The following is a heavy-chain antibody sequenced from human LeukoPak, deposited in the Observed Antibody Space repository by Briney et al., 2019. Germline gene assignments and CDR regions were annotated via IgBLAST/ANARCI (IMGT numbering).Heavy chain of an antibody. CDR2: IYYSGST. Sequence: PSETLSLTCTVSGGSISSHYWSWIRQPPGKGLEWIGYIYYSGSTNYNPSLKSRVTISVDTSKNQFSLKLSSVTAADTAVYYCARVAAAGKGWDSIDYYYMDVWGKGTTVTVSS. V-gene: IGHV4-59*11. CDR1: GGSISSHY. J-gene: IGHJ6*03. D-gene: IGHD6-13*01. CDR3: ARVAAAGKGWDSIDYYYMDV.